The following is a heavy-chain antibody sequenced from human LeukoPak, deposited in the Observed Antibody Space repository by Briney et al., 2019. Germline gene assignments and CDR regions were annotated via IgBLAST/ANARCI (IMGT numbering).Heavy chain of an antibody. CDR1: GFTFSSYS. CDR2: ISSSSSYI. J-gene: IGHJ4*02. D-gene: IGHD6-13*01. Sequence: GGSLRLSCAASGFTFSSYSMNWVRQAPGKGLEWVSSISSSSSYIYYADSVKGRFTISRDNAKNSLYLQMNSLRAEDTAVYYCAREKSDPSSSWYEFGDYWGQGTLVTVSS. V-gene: IGHV3-21*01. CDR3: AREKSDPSSSWYEFGDY.